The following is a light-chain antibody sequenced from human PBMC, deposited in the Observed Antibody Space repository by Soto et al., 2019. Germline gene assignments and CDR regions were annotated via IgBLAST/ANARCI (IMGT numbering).Light chain of an antibody. CDR2: GAS. J-gene: IGKJ1*01. CDR1: QSVDIS. CDR3: QQYRSWPRT. V-gene: IGKV3-15*01. Sequence: VSPGERVILSCRASQSVDISLAWYQQKPGQAPRLLIYGASTRATDMPGTFSGRGSGTEFTLTITSLRPEDFGVYYCQQYRSWPRTFGQGTTVDIK.